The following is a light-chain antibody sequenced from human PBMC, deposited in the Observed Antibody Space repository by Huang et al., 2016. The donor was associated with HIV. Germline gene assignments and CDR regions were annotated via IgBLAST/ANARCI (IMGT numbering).Light chain of an antibody. CDR2: EAS. Sequence: DIQMTQSPSTLSASVGDRVTITCRASQNINSWLAVYQQKPGKAPKLLIYEASHLGSGVPSSFSGSGSGTEFTLTIASLQPDDLATYYCQHYNSYSCTFGQGTKLDIK. J-gene: IGKJ2*02. CDR1: QNINSW. V-gene: IGKV1-5*03. CDR3: QHYNSYSCT.